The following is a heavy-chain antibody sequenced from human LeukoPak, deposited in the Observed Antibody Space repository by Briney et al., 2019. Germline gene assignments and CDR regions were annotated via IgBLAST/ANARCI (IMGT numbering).Heavy chain of an antibody. CDR3: ARGFPSSSRWFDP. Sequence: PSETLSLTCGVHGGSFSGYHWSWIRLRPGKGLEWIGDINHSGSTHYNPSLKSRVTILVDTSNNQFPLKLHSVTAADTAVYYCARGFPSSSRWFDPWGQGTLVTVSS. CDR2: INHSGST. V-gene: IGHV4-34*01. CDR1: GGSFSGYH. D-gene: IGHD6-6*01. J-gene: IGHJ5*02.